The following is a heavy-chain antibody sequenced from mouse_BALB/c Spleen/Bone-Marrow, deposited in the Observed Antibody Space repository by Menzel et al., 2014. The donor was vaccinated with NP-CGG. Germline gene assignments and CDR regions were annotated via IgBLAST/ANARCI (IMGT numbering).Heavy chain of an antibody. CDR2: ISYDGSN. V-gene: IGHV3-6*02. J-gene: IGHJ1*01. CDR1: GYSITSGYY. CDR3: ATIYYDYDGYFDV. Sequence: VQLKQSGPGLVKPSQSLSLTCSVTGYSITSGYYWNWIRRFPGNKLEWMGYISYDGSNNYNPSLKNRISITRDTSKNQFFLKLNSVTTEDTATYYCATIYYDYDGYFDVWGAGTTVTVSS. D-gene: IGHD2-4*01.